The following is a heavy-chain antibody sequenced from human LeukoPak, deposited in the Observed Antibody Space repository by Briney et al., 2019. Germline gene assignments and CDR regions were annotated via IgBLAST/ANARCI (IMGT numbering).Heavy chain of an antibody. CDR1: GYTFTGYY. V-gene: IGHV1-2*02. Sequence: ASVNVSCKASGYTFTGYYMHWVRQAPGQGLEWMGWINPNSGGTNYAQKFQGRVTMTRDTSISTAYMELSRLRSDDTAVYYCARSFGDRDGCNKGSFDIWGQGTMVTVSS. CDR2: INPNSGGT. J-gene: IGHJ3*02. CDR3: ARSFGDRDGCNKGSFDI. D-gene: IGHD5-24*01.